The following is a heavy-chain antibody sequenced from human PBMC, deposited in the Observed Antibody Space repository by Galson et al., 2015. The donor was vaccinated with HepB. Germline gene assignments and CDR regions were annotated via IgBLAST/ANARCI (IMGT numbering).Heavy chain of an antibody. CDR3: ARDAAAGGGYFDY. CDR2: ISSSSSYT. V-gene: IGHV3-11*05. Sequence: SLRLSCAASGFTFSDYYMSWIRQAPGKGLEWVSYISSSSSYTNYADSVKGRFTISRDNAKNSLYLQMNSLRAEDTAVYYCARDAAAGGGYFDYWGQGTLVTVSS. CDR1: GFTFSDYY. J-gene: IGHJ4*02. D-gene: IGHD6-13*01.